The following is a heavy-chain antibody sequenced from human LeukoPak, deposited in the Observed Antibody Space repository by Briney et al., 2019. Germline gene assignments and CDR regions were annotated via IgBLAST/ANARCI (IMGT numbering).Heavy chain of an antibody. CDR2: INHSGST. V-gene: IGHV4-34*01. J-gene: IGHJ6*03. CDR1: GGSFSGYY. Sequence: SETLSLTCAVYGGSFSGYYWSWIRQPPGKGLEWIGEINHSGSTNYNPSLKSRVTISVDTSKNQFSLKLSSVTAADTAVYYCARAIPYYYYMDVWGKGTTVTVSS. D-gene: IGHD2-21*01. CDR3: ARAIPYYYYMDV.